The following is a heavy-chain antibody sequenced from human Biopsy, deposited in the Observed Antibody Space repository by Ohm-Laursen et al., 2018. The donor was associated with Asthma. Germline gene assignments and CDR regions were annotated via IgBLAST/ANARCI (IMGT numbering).Heavy chain of an antibody. J-gene: IGHJ4*02. CDR3: ARGDSSNWSHYCFDY. D-gene: IGHD3-22*01. CDR1: GFAFSNYP. V-gene: IGHV3-23*03. CDR2: IYSGGTS. Sequence: GSLRLSCSATGFAFSNYPMSWARQAPGKGLEWVSVIYSGGTSHTADSVRGRFTISRDYSKNTLYLQMHSLRAEDTAVYYCARGDSSNWSHYCFDYWGQGTLVTVSS.